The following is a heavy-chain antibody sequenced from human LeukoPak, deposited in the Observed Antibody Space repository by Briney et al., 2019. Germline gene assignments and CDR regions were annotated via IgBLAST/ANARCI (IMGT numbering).Heavy chain of an antibody. V-gene: IGHV3-21*01. CDR3: ARDTQGRFDP. J-gene: IGHJ5*02. CDR2: ISSSSSYI. CDR1: GFTFSNYW. Sequence: PGGSLRLSCSTSGFTFSNYWMAWVRQAPGKGLEWVSSISSSSSYIYYADSVKGRFTISRDNAKNSLYLQMNSLRAEDTAVYYCARDTQGRFDPWGQGTLVTVSS.